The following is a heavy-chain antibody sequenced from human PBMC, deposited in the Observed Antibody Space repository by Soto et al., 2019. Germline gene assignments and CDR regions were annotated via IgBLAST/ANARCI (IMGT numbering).Heavy chain of an antibody. Sequence: GGSLRLSCAASGFTFSSYAMTWARQAPGKGLEWVSAISGSGANTYYADSVKGRFTISRDNSKNTLYLQMNSLRAEDTAIYYCTRQPGYSGYGYPYYMDVWGKGTTVTAP. D-gene: IGHD5-12*01. CDR1: GFTFSSYA. CDR3: TRQPGYSGYGYPYYMDV. V-gene: IGHV3-23*01. J-gene: IGHJ6*03. CDR2: ISGSGANT.